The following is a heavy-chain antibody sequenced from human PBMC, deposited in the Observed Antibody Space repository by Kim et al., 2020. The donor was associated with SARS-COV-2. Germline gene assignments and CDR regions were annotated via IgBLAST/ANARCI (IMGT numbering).Heavy chain of an antibody. CDR3: ARHGNYGSFLDY. J-gene: IGHJ4*02. Sequence: YNPALKSRVTISVDTSKNQFSLKLSSVTAADTAVYYCARHGNYGSFLDYWGQGTLVTVSS. V-gene: IGHV4-39*01. D-gene: IGHD3-10*01.